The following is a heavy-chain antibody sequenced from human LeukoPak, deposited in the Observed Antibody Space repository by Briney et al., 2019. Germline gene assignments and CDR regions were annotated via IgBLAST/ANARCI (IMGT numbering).Heavy chain of an antibody. CDR2: ITGGGVST. Sequence: GGSLRLSCAASGFTFSSYAMSWVSQAPRKGLEWVSAITGGGVSTYYADSVKGWFTISSDNSKNRLYVQANRLRAEDTAVYYCATSRRGFEYWGQGTLVTVSS. J-gene: IGHJ4*02. CDR3: ATSRRGFEY. V-gene: IGHV3-23*01. D-gene: IGHD6-13*01. CDR1: GFTFSSYA.